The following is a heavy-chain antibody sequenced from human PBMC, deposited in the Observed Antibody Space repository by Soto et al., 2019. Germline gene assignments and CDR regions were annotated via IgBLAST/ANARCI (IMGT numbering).Heavy chain of an antibody. Sequence: GGSLRLSCAASGFTFSSYAMCWVRQAPGKGLEWVSAISGSVGSTYYADSVKGRFTISRDNSKNTLYLQMNSLRGEDTAVYYCAEGLSKAGGTGSRYLDNWGQGTLVTVSS. J-gene: IGHJ4*02. D-gene: IGHD1-26*01. CDR1: GFTFSSYA. V-gene: IGHV3-23*01. CDR3: AEGLSKAGGTGSRYLDN. CDR2: ISGSVGST.